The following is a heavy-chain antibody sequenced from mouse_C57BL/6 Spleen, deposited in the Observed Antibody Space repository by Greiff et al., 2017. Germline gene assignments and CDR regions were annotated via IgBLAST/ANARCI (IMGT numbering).Heavy chain of an antibody. CDR2: IYPGNSDT. CDR3: TRSAQVPYYFDY. D-gene: IGHD3-2*02. CDR1: GYTFTSYW. J-gene: IGHJ2*01. Sequence: EVQLQQSGTVLARPGASVKMSCKTSGYTFTSYWMHWVKQRPGQGLEWIGAIYPGNSDTSYNQKFKGKAKLTAVTSASTAYMELSSLTNEDSAVYYCTRSAQVPYYFDYWGQGTTLTVSS. V-gene: IGHV1-5*01.